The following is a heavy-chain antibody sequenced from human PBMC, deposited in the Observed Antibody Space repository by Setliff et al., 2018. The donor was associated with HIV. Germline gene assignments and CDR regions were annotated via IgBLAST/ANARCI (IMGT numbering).Heavy chain of an antibody. Sequence: PSETLSLTCTVSGGSISSDYWSWIRQPPGKGLDWIGYIYTSGSTNYNPSLKRRVTISVDTSKNQFTLKLSSVTAADTAVNYCARGWGYCSGGSCYSGLGWFDPWGQGTLVTVSS. V-gene: IGHV4-4*08. CDR2: IYTSGST. CDR3: ARGWGYCSGGSCYSGLGWFDP. CDR1: GGSISSDY. D-gene: IGHD2-15*01. J-gene: IGHJ5*02.